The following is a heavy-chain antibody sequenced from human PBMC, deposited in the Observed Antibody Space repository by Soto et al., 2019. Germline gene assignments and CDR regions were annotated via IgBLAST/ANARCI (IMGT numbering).Heavy chain of an antibody. V-gene: IGHV3-33*01. Sequence: QVQVVESGGGVVQPGRSLRLSCAASGFTFSSFGMHWVRQAPGKGLEWVSLIWYDGSKKSYGDSVKGRFTISRDNSRKKVYLQMNSLRADDTAVYYCARDASYYSLWSGYYPSRNGMDVWGQGTTVTVSS. D-gene: IGHD3-3*01. CDR1: GFTFSSFG. CDR3: ARDASYYSLWSGYYPSRNGMDV. J-gene: IGHJ6*02. CDR2: IWYDGSKK.